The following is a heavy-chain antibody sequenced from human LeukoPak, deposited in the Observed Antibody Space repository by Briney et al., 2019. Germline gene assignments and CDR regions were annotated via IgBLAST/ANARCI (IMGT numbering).Heavy chain of an antibody. Sequence: ASVKVSCKASGYTFTSYGISWVRQAPGQGLEWMGWISAYNGNTNYAQKLQGRVTMTTDTSTSTAYMELRSLRSDDTAVYYCARQGYCSSTSCYLLNWGQGTLVTVPS. CDR1: GYTFTSYG. CDR2: ISAYNGNT. J-gene: IGHJ4*02. V-gene: IGHV1-18*01. D-gene: IGHD2-2*01. CDR3: ARQGYCSSTSCYLLN.